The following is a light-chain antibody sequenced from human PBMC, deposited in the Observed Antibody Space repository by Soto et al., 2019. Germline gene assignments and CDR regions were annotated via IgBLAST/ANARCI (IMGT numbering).Light chain of an antibody. Sequence: ETVLTQSPGTLSLSPGERATLSCRASQSVRSSSLAWYQQKPGQAPRLLIYGASSRATGIPDRFSSSGSGTDFTLTISRLEPEDFAVYYCQQYGNSPRTFGQGTKVEIK. CDR2: GAS. J-gene: IGKJ1*01. CDR3: QQYGNSPRT. V-gene: IGKV3-20*01. CDR1: QSVRSSS.